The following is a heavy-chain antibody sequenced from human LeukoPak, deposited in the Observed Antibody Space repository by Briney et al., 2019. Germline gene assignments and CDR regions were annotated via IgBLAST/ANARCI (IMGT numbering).Heavy chain of an antibody. CDR3: ARSNFGGNVHFDY. CDR1: GYRFTSYD. J-gene: IGHJ4*02. Sequence: ALVKVSCKASGYRFTSYDINSVRQATGQGLEWIGWMNPNSGDADYTQKFKGRVTFTRDTSTRTAYMEVNSLGSEDTAVYYCARSNFGGNVHFDYWGQGTLVTVSS. D-gene: IGHD4-23*01. CDR2: MNPNSGDA. V-gene: IGHV1-8*02.